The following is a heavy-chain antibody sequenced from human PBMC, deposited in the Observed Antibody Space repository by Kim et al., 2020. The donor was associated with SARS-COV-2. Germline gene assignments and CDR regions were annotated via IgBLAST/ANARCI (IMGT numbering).Heavy chain of an antibody. V-gene: IGHV4-39*01. CDR1: GGSISSSSYY. Sequence: SETLSLTCTVSGGSISSSSYYWGWIRQPPGKGLEWIGSIYYSGSTYYNPSLKSRVTISVDTSKNQFSLKLSSVTAADTAVYYCARHVKGYDFWSGYIYYYYYMDVWGKGTPVTVSS. CDR3: ARHVKGYDFWSGYIYYYYYMDV. D-gene: IGHD3-3*01. J-gene: IGHJ6*03. CDR2: IYYSGST.